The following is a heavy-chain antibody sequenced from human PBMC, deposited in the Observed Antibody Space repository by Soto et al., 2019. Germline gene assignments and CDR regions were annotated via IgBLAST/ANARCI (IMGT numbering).Heavy chain of an antibody. CDR1: GGTFSNFA. J-gene: IGHJ3*02. CDR2: IIPLFNVA. Sequence: QVQLVQSGPEVKKPGSSVKVSCEASGGTFSNFAVNWVRQAPGQGLEWVGGIIPLFNVAKYAQKFEGRVTNVADDSTSTAYMDLSSLRSDGTAVYYCAAARMDVVGDDYKDTEGLDIWGAGKMGPVSS. CDR3: AAARMDVVGDDYKDTEGLDI. D-gene: IGHD4-4*01. V-gene: IGHV1-69*01.